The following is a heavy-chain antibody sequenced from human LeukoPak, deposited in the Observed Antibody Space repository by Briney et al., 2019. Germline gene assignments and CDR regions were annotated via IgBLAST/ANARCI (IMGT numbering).Heavy chain of an antibody. V-gene: IGHV4-59*01. J-gene: IGHJ4*02. CDR2: IYYTGST. Sequence: SETLSLTCTVSGDSISNYYWNWIRQPPGKGLEWIGYIYYTGSTNYNPSLKSRVTMSVDTSKNQFTLNLKSVTPEDTAVYYCARNLIPEQLVLNFWGQGTLVTVSS. CDR1: GDSISNYY. CDR3: ARNLIPEQLVLNF. D-gene: IGHD6-13*01.